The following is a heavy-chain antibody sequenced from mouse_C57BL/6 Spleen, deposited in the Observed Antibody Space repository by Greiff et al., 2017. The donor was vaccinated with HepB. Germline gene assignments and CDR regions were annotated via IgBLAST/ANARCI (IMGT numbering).Heavy chain of an antibody. CDR3: ARDGADSSGHYYAMDY. J-gene: IGHJ4*01. V-gene: IGHV3-1*01. D-gene: IGHD3-2*02. CDR1: GYSITSGYD. CDR2: ISYSGST. Sequence: EVKLVESGPGMVKPSQSLSLTCTVTGYSITSGYDWHWIRHFPGNKLEWMGYISYSGSTNYNPSLKSRISITHDTSKNHFFLKLNSVTTEDTATYYCARDGADSSGHYYAMDYWGQGTSVTVSS.